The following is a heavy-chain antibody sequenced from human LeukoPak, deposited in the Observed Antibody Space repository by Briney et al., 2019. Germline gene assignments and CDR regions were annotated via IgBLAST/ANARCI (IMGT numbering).Heavy chain of an antibody. CDR2: IYYSGST. Sequence: KASETLSLTCTVSGGSISSSSYYWGWIRQPPGKGLEWIGSIYYSGSTYYNPSLKSRVTISVDTSKNQFSLKLSSVTAADTAVYYCARRYCSGSSCYSDNWFDPWGQGTLVTVSS. CDR1: GGSISSSSYY. J-gene: IGHJ5*02. CDR3: ARRYCSGSSCYSDNWFDP. V-gene: IGHV4-39*01. D-gene: IGHD2-15*01.